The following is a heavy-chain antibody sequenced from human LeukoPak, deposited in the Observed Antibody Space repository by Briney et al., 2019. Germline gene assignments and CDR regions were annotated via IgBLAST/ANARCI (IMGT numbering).Heavy chain of an antibody. Sequence: SETLSLTCTVSGGPTSSYYWSWIRQPAGKGLEWIGRIYTSGSTNYNPSLKSRVTMSVDTSKNQFSLKLSSVTAADTAVYYCARERYYYDSSGFPDPWGQGTLVTVSS. D-gene: IGHD3-22*01. J-gene: IGHJ5*02. V-gene: IGHV4-4*07. CDR1: GGPTSSYY. CDR3: ARERYYYDSSGFPDP. CDR2: IYTSGST.